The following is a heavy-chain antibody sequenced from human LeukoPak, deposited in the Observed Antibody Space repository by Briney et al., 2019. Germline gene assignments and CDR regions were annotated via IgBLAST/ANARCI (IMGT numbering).Heavy chain of an antibody. CDR3: AREAAYPSPVLWFDP. CDR2: INHSGST. J-gene: IGHJ5*02. Sequence: SETLSLTCAVYGGSFSGYYWSWIRQPPGKGLEWIGEINHSGSTNYNPSLKSRVTISVDTSKNQFSLKLSSVTAADTAVYYCAREAAYPSPVLWFDPWGQGTLVTVSS. D-gene: IGHD2-21*01. CDR1: GGSFSGYY. V-gene: IGHV4-34*01.